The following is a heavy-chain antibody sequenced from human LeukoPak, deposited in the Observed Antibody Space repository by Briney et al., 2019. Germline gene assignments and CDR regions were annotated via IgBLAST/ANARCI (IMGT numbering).Heavy chain of an antibody. CDR3: GRDVGP. V-gene: IGHV3-23*01. CDR2: IFPSGGEI. Sequence: GGSPRLSCAASGFTFSTFAMIWVRQPPGKGLEWVSSIFPSGGEIHYADSVRGRFTISRDSSKNTMYLQMNSLRVEDTAMYYCGRDVGPWGQGTLVTVSS. CDR1: GFTFSTFA. J-gene: IGHJ5*02.